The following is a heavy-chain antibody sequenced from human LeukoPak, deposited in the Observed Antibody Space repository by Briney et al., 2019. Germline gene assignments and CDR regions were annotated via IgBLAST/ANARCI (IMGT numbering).Heavy chain of an antibody. CDR2: INHSGST. J-gene: IGHJ5*02. V-gene: IGHV4-34*01. D-gene: IGHD3-22*01. CDR3: ARDSSGYYSGWFDP. Sequence: GSLRLSCAASGFTFSSYAMSWIRQPPGKGLEWIGEINHSGSTNYNPSLKSRVTISVDTSKNQFSLKLSSVTAADTAVYYCARDSSGYYSGWFDPWGQGTLVTVSS. CDR1: GFTFSSYA.